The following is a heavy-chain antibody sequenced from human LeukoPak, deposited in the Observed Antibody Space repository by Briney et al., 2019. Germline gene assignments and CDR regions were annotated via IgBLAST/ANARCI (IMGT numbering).Heavy chain of an antibody. V-gene: IGHV3-23*01. CDR1: GFTFSSYA. CDR2: ISGSGGST. CDR3: AKGPSSGYYYDSSGYSYYFDY. D-gene: IGHD3-22*01. J-gene: IGHJ4*02. Sequence: SGGSLRLSCAASGFTFSSYAMSWVRQAPGKGLEWVSAISGSGGSTYYADSVKGRFTISRDNSKNTLYLQMNSLRAEDTAVYYCAKGPSSGYYYDSSGYSYYFDYWGQGTLVTVSP.